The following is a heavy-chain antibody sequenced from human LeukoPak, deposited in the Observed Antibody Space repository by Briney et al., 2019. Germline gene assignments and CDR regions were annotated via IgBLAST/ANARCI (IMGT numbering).Heavy chain of an antibody. CDR2: IYSGGST. J-gene: IGHJ3*02. D-gene: IGHD3-3*01. Sequence: PGGSLRLSCAASGFTVSSNYMSWVRQAPGKGLEWVSVIYSGGSTYYADSVKGRFTISRDNSKNTLYLQMNSLRAEDTAVYYCARGYAIFGVVIPRDAFDIWGQGTMVTVSS. V-gene: IGHV3-66*01. CDR1: GFTVSSNY. CDR3: ARGYAIFGVVIPRDAFDI.